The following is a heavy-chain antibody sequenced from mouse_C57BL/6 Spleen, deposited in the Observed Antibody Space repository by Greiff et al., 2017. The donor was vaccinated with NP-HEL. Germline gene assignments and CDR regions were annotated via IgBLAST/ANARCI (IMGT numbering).Heavy chain of an antibody. V-gene: IGHV1-81*01. Sequence: QVQLKQSGAELARPGASVKLSCKASGYTFTSYGISWVKQRTGQGLEWIGEIYPRSGNTYYNEKFKGKATLTADKSSSTAYMELRSLTSEDSAVYFCALDSSGYRDAMDYWGQGTSVTVSS. CDR1: GYTFTSYG. CDR2: IYPRSGNT. D-gene: IGHD3-2*02. J-gene: IGHJ4*01. CDR3: ALDSSGYRDAMDY.